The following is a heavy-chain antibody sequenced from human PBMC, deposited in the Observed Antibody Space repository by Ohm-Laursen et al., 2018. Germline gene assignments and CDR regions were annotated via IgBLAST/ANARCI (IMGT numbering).Heavy chain of an antibody. CDR1: GYTFTGYY. D-gene: IGHD4-11*01. CDR2: INPNSGGT. V-gene: IGHV1-2*02. J-gene: IGHJ4*02. CDR3: ARDGVGVTTCEY. Sequence: ASVKVSCNASGYTFTGYYMHWVRQAPGQGLEWMGWINPNSGGTNSAQKFQGRVTMTRDTSINTAYMELSRLTSDDAAVYYCARDGVGVTTCEYWGQGTQVTVSS.